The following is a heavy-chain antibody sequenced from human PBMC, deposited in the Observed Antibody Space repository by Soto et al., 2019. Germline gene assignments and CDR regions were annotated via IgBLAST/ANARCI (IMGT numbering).Heavy chain of an antibody. CDR2: ISPDGSDV. V-gene: IGHV3-74*01. CDR3: ACWGHIVPVAPSDFDH. Sequence: GGSLRLSCAASGFPFTNYWMNWVRQTPGKGLMWVSRISPDGSDVGYADSVEGRSTVSRDNAKNTLYLQMHSLRAEDTAMYYCACWGHIVPVAPSDFDHWGQGTLVTVSS. J-gene: IGHJ4*02. CDR1: GFPFTNYW. D-gene: IGHD2-8*02.